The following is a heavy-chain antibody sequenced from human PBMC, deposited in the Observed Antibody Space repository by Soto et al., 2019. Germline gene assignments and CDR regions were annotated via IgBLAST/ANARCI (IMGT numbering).Heavy chain of an antibody. CDR2: ISAYNGNT. D-gene: IGHD2-21*02. CDR3: ARRDSNCGGDCRSFDY. J-gene: IGHJ4*02. V-gene: IGHV1-18*01. Sequence: GASVKVSCKASGYTFTSYGISWVRQAPGQGLEWMGWISAYNGNTNYAQKLQGRVTMTTDTSTSTAYMELRSLRSDDTAVYYCARRDSNCGGDCRSFDYWGQGTLVTVSS. CDR1: GYTFTSYG.